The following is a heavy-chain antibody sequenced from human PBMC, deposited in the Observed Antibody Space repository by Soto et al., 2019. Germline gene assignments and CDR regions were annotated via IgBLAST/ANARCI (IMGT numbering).Heavy chain of an antibody. D-gene: IGHD4-17*01. V-gene: IGHV4-30-2*01. CDR1: GGSISSGGYS. CDR3: ARGMGDYGVSGPFDY. J-gene: IGHJ4*02. Sequence: QLQLQESGSGLVKPSQTLSLTCAVSGGSISSGGYSWSWIRQPPGKGLEWIGYIYHSGSTYYNPSLKSRVTLAVNRSKNQFSLKLSSVTAADTAVYYCARGMGDYGVSGPFDYWGQGTLVTVSS. CDR2: IYHSGST.